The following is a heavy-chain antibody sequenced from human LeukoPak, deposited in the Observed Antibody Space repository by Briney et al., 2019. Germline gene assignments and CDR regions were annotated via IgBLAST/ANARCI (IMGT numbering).Heavy chain of an antibody. V-gene: IGHV3-48*03. Sequence: GGSLRLSCAASGFTFSSYEMNWVRQAPGKGLEWVSYISSSGSTIYYADSVKGRFTISRDNAKNSLYLQMYSLRAEDTAVYYCARGVAAAGTDSYWGQGTLVTVSS. CDR2: ISSSGSTI. J-gene: IGHJ4*02. CDR1: GFTFSSYE. D-gene: IGHD6-13*01. CDR3: ARGVAAAGTDSY.